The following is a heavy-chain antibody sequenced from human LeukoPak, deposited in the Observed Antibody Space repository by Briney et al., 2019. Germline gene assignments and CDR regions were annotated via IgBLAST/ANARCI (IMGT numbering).Heavy chain of an antibody. CDR1: GFTFSSYA. Sequence: GGSLRLSCAASGFTFSSYAMSWVRQAPGKGLEWVSAISGSGGSTYYADSVKGRFTTSRDNSKNTLYLQMNSLRAEDTAVYYCAKRYCSSTSCYVDYWGQGTLVTVSS. CDR2: ISGSGGST. CDR3: AKRYCSSTSCYVDY. D-gene: IGHD2-2*01. J-gene: IGHJ4*02. V-gene: IGHV3-23*01.